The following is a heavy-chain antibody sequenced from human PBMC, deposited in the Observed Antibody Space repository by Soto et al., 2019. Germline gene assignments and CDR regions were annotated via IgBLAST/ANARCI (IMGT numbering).Heavy chain of an antibody. D-gene: IGHD3-10*01. CDR2: INHGGTS. Sequence: SETLSLTCAVYGGSFSGYYWSWIRQSPGKGLEWIGEINHGGTSNSNPSLKSRVTISVDTSKNQFSLKLSSVTAADTAVYHCARGISTKVVQTYAPDKYYFDSWGQGSQVNVSX. J-gene: IGHJ4*02. V-gene: IGHV4-34*01. CDR1: GGSFSGYY. CDR3: ARGISTKVVQTYAPDKYYFDS.